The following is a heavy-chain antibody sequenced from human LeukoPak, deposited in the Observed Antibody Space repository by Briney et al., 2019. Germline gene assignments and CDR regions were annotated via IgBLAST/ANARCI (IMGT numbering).Heavy chain of an antibody. V-gene: IGHV1-69*05. CDR2: IIPIFGTA. D-gene: IGHD2-2*01. CDR3: ARDVTGSSAFDY. CDR1: GGTFSSYA. J-gene: IGHJ4*02. Sequence: GASVKVSFKASGGTFSSYAISWVRQAPGQGLEWMGRIIPIFGTANYAQKVQGRFTITTDESTSTAYMELSSLRFEDTAVYYCARDVTGSSAFDYWGQGTLVTVSS.